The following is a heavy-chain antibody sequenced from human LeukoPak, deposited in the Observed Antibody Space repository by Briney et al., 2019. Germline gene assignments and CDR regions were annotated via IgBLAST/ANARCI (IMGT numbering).Heavy chain of an antibody. D-gene: IGHD1-26*01. J-gene: IGHJ3*02. Sequence: SVKVSCKASGGTFSNYIISWVRQAPGQGLEWMGEIIPIFGTANYAQKLQSRATITADGSTRTAYMELSSLRSEDTAVYYCARKQTVGATHAFDIWGQGTMVIVSS. CDR2: IIPIFGTA. V-gene: IGHV1-69*13. CDR1: GGTFSNYI. CDR3: ARKQTVGATHAFDI.